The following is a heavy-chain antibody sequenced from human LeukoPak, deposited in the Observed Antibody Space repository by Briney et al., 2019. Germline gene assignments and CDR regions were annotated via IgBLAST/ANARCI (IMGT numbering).Heavy chain of an antibody. CDR1: GFIFSSYW. V-gene: IGHV3-7*01. Sequence: GGSLRLSCAASGFIFSSYWMSWVRQAPGKGLEWVANIKQDGSEKYYVDSVKGRFTISRDNAKNSLYLQMNSLRAEDTAVYYCASIAAAGPAPWGQGTLVTVSS. J-gene: IGHJ5*02. CDR2: IKQDGSEK. D-gene: IGHD6-13*01. CDR3: ASIAAAGPAP.